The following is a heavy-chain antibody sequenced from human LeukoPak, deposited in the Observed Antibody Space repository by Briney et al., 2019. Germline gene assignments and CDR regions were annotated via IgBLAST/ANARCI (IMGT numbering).Heavy chain of an antibody. V-gene: IGHV1-2*02. Sequence: GASVKVSCKASGYTFTGYYIHWVRQAPGQGLEWMGWINPHSGGTNYAQKFQGGVTMTRDTSITTAYMELSSLRSDDTAVYYCARTTEGGYTYDYFYYYYMDVWGKGTTVTISS. CDR3: ARTTEGGYTYDYFYYYYMDV. J-gene: IGHJ6*03. CDR2: INPHSGGT. CDR1: GYTFTGYY. D-gene: IGHD5-18*01.